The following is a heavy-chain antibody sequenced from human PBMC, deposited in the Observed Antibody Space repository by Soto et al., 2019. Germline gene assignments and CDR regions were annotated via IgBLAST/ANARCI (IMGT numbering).Heavy chain of an antibody. CDR2: IYYSGST. Sequence: SETLSLTCTVSGGSISSGGYYWSWIRQHPGKGLEWIGYIYYSGSTYYNPSLKSRVTISVDTSKNQFSLKLSSVTAADTAVYYCARGTYYYDSSGQYLPPRDAFDIWGQGTMVTVSS. V-gene: IGHV4-31*03. CDR1: GGSISSGGYY. J-gene: IGHJ3*02. D-gene: IGHD3-22*01. CDR3: ARGTYYYDSSGQYLPPRDAFDI.